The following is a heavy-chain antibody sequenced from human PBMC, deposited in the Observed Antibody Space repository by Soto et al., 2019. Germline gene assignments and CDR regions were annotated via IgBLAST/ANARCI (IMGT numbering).Heavy chain of an antibody. CDR2: IKSKTDGGTT. Sequence: EVQLVESGGGLVKPGGSLRLSCAASGFTFGNVWMNWVRQAPGKGLEWVGPIKSKTDGGTTVYAAPVKGRFTISRDDSKNTLYLQMNNLKSEDTAVYYCTRILEGSGTTMSYWGQGTLVTVSS. CDR3: TRILEGSGTTMSY. CDR1: GFTFGNVW. V-gene: IGHV3-15*07. J-gene: IGHJ4*02. D-gene: IGHD1-7*01.